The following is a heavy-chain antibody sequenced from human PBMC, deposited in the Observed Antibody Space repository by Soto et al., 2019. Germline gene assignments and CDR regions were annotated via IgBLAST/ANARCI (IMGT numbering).Heavy chain of an antibody. CDR3: ARAYYYGSGSLGYGMDV. Sequence: GGSLRLSCAASGFTFSSYGMHWVRQSTGKGLEWVSAIGTAGDPYYPGSVKGRFTISRENAKNSLYLQMNSLRAGDTAVYYCARAYYYGSGSLGYGMDVWGQGTTVTVSS. D-gene: IGHD3-10*01. CDR2: IGTAGDP. J-gene: IGHJ6*02. V-gene: IGHV3-13*05. CDR1: GFTFSSYG.